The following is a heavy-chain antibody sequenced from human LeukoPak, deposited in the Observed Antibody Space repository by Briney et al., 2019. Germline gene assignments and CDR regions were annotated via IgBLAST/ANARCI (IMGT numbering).Heavy chain of an antibody. D-gene: IGHD3-22*01. CDR2: INWNGGST. CDR1: GFTFDDYC. Sequence: GGSLRLSCAASGFTFDDYCMSWVRQAPGKGLEWVSGINWNGGSTGYADSVKGRFTISRDNAKNSLYLQMNSLRAEDTALYYCARDYYDSSGPHDAFDIWGQGTMVTVSS. J-gene: IGHJ3*02. V-gene: IGHV3-20*04. CDR3: ARDYYDSSGPHDAFDI.